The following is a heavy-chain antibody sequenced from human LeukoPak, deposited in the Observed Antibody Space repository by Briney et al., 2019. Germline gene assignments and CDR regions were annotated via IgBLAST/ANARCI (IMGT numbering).Heavy chain of an antibody. CDR2: IYYTGTT. CDR3: ARGYDIDV. CDR1: GGSISNPY. Sequence: SETLSLTCTVSGGSISNPYWSWIRQPPGKALEWIGYIYYTGTTKYNPSLKSRATISLDTSKNQFSLKLTSVTAADTALFFCARGYDIDVWGQGTTVTVSS. J-gene: IGHJ6*02. V-gene: IGHV4-59*11.